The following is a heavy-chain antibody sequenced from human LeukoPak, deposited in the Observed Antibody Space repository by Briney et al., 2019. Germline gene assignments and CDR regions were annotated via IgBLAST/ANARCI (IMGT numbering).Heavy chain of an antibody. J-gene: IGHJ4*02. V-gene: IGHV3-23*01. CDR3: ARDDYGGIDY. Sequence: GGSLRLSCAASGFTFSSYSMNWVRQAPGKGLEWVSAISGDGRSTYFADSVKGRFTISRDNSKNTLYLQMNSLRAEDTAVYYCARDDYGGIDYWGQGTLVTVSS. D-gene: IGHD4-23*01. CDR2: ISGDGRST. CDR1: GFTFSSYS.